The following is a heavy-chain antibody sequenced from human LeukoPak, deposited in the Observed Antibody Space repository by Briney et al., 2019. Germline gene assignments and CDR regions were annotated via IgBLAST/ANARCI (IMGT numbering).Heavy chain of an antibody. CDR1: GYTFTSYG. Sequence: ASVKVSCKASGYTFTSYGISWVRQAPGQGLEWMAWISAYNGNTNYAQTLQGRVTMTTDTSTSTAYIALRSLRSDDTAEYYCARGVRGVIASRFDPWGQGTLVTVSS. J-gene: IGHJ5*02. CDR2: ISAYNGNT. D-gene: IGHD3-10*01. V-gene: IGHV1-18*01. CDR3: ARGVRGVIASRFDP.